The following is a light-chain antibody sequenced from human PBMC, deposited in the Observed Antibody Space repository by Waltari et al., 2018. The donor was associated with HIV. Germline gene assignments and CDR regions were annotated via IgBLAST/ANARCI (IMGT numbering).Light chain of an antibody. CDR2: GAS. J-gene: IGKJ1*01. V-gene: IGKV3-20*01. CDR3: HQYDTSPQT. Sequence: HPLRLLIYGASSRATGIADRFSGSGSGTDFTLTISRLEPEDFAVYYCHQYDTSPQTFGQGTKVVVK.